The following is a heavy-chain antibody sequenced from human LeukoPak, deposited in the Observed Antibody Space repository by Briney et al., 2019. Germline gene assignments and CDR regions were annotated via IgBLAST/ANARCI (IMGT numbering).Heavy chain of an antibody. V-gene: IGHV4-38-2*02. CDR2: IYHSGST. CDR1: GYSISSGYY. J-gene: IGHJ6*03. CDR3: ARVLGRDYMDV. Sequence: PSETLSLTCTVSGYSISSGYYWVWIRQPPGKGLEWIGSIYHSGSTYYNPSLKSRVTISVDTSKNQFSLKLSSVTAADTAVYYCARVLGRDYMDVWGKGTTVTVSS.